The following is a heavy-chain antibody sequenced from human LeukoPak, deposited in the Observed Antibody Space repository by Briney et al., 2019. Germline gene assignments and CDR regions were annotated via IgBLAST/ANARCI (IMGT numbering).Heavy chain of an antibody. V-gene: IGHV1-2*02. J-gene: IGHJ5*02. D-gene: IGHD3-10*01. CDR1: GYTFTGYY. CDR2: INPNNGGT. Sequence: GASVKVSCKASGYTFTGYYMHWVRQAPGQGLEWMGWINPNNGGTNYAQKFQDRVTMTRDTSISTAYMELSRLRSDDTAVYYCARKKVRGVTTSPNWFDPWGQGTLVTVSS. CDR3: ARKKVRGVTTSPNWFDP.